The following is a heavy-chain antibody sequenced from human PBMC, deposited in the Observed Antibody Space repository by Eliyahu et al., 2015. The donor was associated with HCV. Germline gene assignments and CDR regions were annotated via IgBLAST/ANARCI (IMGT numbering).Heavy chain of an antibody. CDR3: ARGGYYYDSSGLEAFDI. J-gene: IGHJ3*02. CDR2: MNPNSGNT. D-gene: IGHD3-22*01. Sequence: QVQLVQSGAEVKKPGASVKVSCKASGYTFTSYDINWVRQATGQGLEWMGWMNPNSGNTGYAQKFQGRVTMTRNTSISTAYMELSSLRSEDTAVYYCARGGYYYDSSGLEAFDIWGQGTMVTVSS. V-gene: IGHV1-8*01. CDR1: GYTFTSYD.